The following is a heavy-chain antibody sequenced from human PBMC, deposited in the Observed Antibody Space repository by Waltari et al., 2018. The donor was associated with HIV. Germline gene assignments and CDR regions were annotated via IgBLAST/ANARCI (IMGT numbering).Heavy chain of an antibody. CDR3: ARFSNYGGWFDP. J-gene: IGHJ5*02. V-gene: IGHV3-53*01. CDR1: WFSVNDNY. Sequence: EVQLVESGGGFFQPGGSLRLSCSYSWFSVNDNYMSWVRQAPGKGLEWVSILYKGGKTYYADSVKGRFIISRDISNYKVYLQMDSLRVEDSAMYYCARFSNYGGWFDPWGQGTLVTVSS. D-gene: IGHD4-4*01. CDR2: LYKGGKT.